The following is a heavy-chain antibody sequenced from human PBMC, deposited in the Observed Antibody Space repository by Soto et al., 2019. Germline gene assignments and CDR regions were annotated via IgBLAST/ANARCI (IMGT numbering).Heavy chain of an antibody. V-gene: IGHV3-7*03. Sequence: PGGSLRLSCAAYGFTFSSYWMSWVRQAPGKGLEWVANIKQDGSEKYYVDSVKGRFTISRDNAKNSLYLQMNSLRAEDTAVYYCAREILRWFGELEGWFDPWGQGTLVTVSS. D-gene: IGHD3-10*01. CDR1: GFTFSSYW. J-gene: IGHJ5*02. CDR2: IKQDGSEK. CDR3: AREILRWFGELEGWFDP.